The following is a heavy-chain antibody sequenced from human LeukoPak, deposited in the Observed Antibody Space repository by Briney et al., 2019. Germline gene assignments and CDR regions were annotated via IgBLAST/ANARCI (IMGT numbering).Heavy chain of an antibody. D-gene: IGHD1-14*01. J-gene: IGHJ1*01. CDR1: GGSISRGDYY. CDR3: AREKPSQGYFQH. CDR2: IYYSGST. Sequence: PSQTLSLTCTVSGGSISRGDYYWSWIRQPPGKGLEWIGYIYYSGSTYYNPSLKSRVTISVDTSKNQFSLKLSSVTAADTAVYYCAREKPSQGYFQHWGQGTLVTVSS. V-gene: IGHV4-30-4*01.